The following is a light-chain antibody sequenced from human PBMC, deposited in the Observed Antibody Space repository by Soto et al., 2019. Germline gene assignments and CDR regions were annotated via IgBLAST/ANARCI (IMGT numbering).Light chain of an antibody. V-gene: IGKV3-20*01. CDR1: QSVSSSY. CDR2: GAS. CDR3: QQYGSSPRT. Sequence: ENGLAPSPGTPSLAPGGRAPLSWQASQSVSSSYLAWYQQKPGRAPRLLIYGASSRATGIPDRFSGSGSGTDFTLTISRLEPEDFAVYYCQQYGSSPRTFGQGTKVDIK. J-gene: IGKJ1*01.